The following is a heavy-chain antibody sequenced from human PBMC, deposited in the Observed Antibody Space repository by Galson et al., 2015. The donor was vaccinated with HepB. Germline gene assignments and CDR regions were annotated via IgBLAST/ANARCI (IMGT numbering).Heavy chain of an antibody. CDR3: AISGVWFGELVSGIGTDYYYGMDV. CDR1: GYTFTSYY. V-gene: IGHV1-46*01. D-gene: IGHD3-10*01. CDR2: INPSGGST. J-gene: IGHJ6*02. Sequence: SVKVSCKASGYTFTSYYMHWVRQAPGQGLEWMGIINPSGGSTSYAQKFQGRVTMTRDTSTSTVYMELSSLRSEDTAVYYCAISGVWFGELVSGIGTDYYYGMDVWGQGTTVTVSS.